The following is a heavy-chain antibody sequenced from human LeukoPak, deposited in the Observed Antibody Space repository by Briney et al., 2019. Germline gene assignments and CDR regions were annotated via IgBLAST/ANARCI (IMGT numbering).Heavy chain of an antibody. J-gene: IGHJ4*02. CDR2: IYYSGST. CDR1: GGSITSSSYY. Sequence: PSETLSLTCTVSGGSITSSSYYWGWIRQPPGKGLEWIGSIYYSGSTYYNPSLKSRVTISVDTSKNQFSLKLSSVTAADTAVYYCATDGGATTYYYTNLNYWGQGTLVTVSS. V-gene: IGHV4-39*07. CDR3: ATDGGATTYYYTNLNY. D-gene: IGHD3-10*01.